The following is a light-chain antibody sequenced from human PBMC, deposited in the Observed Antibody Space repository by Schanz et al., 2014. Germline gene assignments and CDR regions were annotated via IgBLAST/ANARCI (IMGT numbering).Light chain of an antibody. CDR1: ATDIGGTYL. CDR3: CSYAGSFSFV. J-gene: IGLJ1*01. CDR2: GDN. Sequence: QSALTQPASVSASPGQSITISCTGTATDIGGTYLVSWYQRNPGEAPKLLILGDNHRPSGVSNRFSGSKSANTASLTISGLQAEDEADYYCCSYAGSFSFVFGTGTKLTVL. V-gene: IGLV2-23*01.